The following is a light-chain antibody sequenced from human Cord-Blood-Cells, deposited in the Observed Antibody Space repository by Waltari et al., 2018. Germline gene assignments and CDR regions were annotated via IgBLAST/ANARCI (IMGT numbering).Light chain of an antibody. CDR1: SAINVGTYR. CDR2: YKSDSDK. CDR3: MIWHSSASM. J-gene: IGLJ3*02. Sequence: QAVLAQPASLSASPGASASLTSTLRSAINVGTYRIYWYQQKPGSPPQYLLRYKSDSDKQQGSGVPSRFSGSKDASANAGILLISGLQSEDGADYYCMIWHSSASMFGGGTKLTVL. V-gene: IGLV5-45*01.